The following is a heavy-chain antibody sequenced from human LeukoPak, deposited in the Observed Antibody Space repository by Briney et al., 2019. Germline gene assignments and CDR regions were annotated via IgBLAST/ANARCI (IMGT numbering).Heavy chain of an antibody. CDR1: GFTFSNYW. Sequence: GWSLRLSCVASGFTFSNYWMTWVRQAPGKGLEWLANIKYYGGERYYVDSLKGRFTIPRDNAKNTLYLQMNSLRAEDTAVYYCAKQEDYSSSWNYWGQGTLVTVSS. CDR2: IKYYGGER. CDR3: AKQEDYSSSWNY. D-gene: IGHD6-13*01. V-gene: IGHV3-7*03. J-gene: IGHJ4*02.